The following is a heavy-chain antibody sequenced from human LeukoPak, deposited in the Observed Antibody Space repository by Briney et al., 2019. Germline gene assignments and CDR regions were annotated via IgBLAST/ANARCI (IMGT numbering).Heavy chain of an antibody. D-gene: IGHD2-2*02. Sequence: ASETLSLTCSVSGDSINNNYYWGWIRQPPGRGLEWIGNVHHSGSAYYNSSLESRVTMSLDTSKNQFSLTLNSVTAADTAVYYCARCTSTSCYNFDYWGQGTLVTVSS. J-gene: IGHJ4*02. CDR2: VHHSGSA. CDR3: ARCTSTSCYNFDY. CDR1: GDSINNNYY. V-gene: IGHV4-38-2*02.